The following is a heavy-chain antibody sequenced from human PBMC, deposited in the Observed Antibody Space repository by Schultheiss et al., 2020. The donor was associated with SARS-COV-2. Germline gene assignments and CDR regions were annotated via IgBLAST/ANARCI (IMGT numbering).Heavy chain of an antibody. CDR3: TREVVHYDFWSGYYSHYFDY. D-gene: IGHD3-3*01. Sequence: GGSLRLSCAASGFTFSNAWMSWFRQAPGKGLEWVGFIRSKAYGGTTEYAASVKGRFTISRDDSKSIAYLQMNSLKTEDTAVYYCTREVVHYDFWSGYYSHYFDYWGQGTLVTVSS. J-gene: IGHJ4*02. V-gene: IGHV3-49*03. CDR1: GFTFSNAW. CDR2: IRSKAYGGTT.